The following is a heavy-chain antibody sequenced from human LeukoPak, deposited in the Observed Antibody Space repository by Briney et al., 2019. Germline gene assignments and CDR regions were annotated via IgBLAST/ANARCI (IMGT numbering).Heavy chain of an antibody. D-gene: IGHD6-13*01. CDR1: GYTFTGYY. Sequence: APVKVSCKASGYTFTGYYMHWVRQAPGQGLGWMGWINPNSGGTNYAQKLQGRVTMTTDTSTSTAYMELRSLRSDDTAVYYCARDPGYSSSWYDFYYYYMDVWGKGTTVTVSS. J-gene: IGHJ6*03. CDR2: INPNSGGT. CDR3: ARDPGYSSSWYDFYYYYMDV. V-gene: IGHV1-2*02.